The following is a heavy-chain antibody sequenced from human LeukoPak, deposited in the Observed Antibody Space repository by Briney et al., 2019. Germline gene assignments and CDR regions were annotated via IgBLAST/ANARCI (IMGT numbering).Heavy chain of an antibody. CDR3: AKVARVSDYYYYYMDV. D-gene: IGHD3-3*01. CDR1: GFTFSSYA. Sequence: GGSLRLSCAASGFTFSSYAMSWVRQAPGKGLEWVSAISGSGGSTYYADSVKGRFTISRDNSKNTLYLQMSSLRAEDTAVYYCAKVARVSDYYYYYMDVWGKGTTVTVSS. CDR2: ISGSGGST. J-gene: IGHJ6*03. V-gene: IGHV3-23*01.